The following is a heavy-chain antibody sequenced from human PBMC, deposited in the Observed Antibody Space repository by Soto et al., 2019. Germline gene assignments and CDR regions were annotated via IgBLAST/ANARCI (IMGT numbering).Heavy chain of an antibody. Sequence: ASVKVSCKASGYTFTGYYMHWVRQAPGQGLEWMGWINPNSGGTNYAQKFQGRVSMTRDTSISTAYMELSRLRSDDTAVYYCARDRSDFWSGYYVDYWGQGTLVTVSS. D-gene: IGHD3-3*01. J-gene: IGHJ4*02. V-gene: IGHV1-2*02. CDR1: GYTFTGYY. CDR2: INPNSGGT. CDR3: ARDRSDFWSGYYVDY.